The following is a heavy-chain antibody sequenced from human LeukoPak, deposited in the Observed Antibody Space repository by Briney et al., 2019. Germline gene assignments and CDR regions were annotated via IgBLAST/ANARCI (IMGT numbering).Heavy chain of an antibody. Sequence: GASVKVSCKASGYTFTGYYMHWVRQAPGQWLEWMGRINPNSGGTNYAQKFQGRVTMTRDTSISTAYMELSRLRSDDTAVYYCARSHYYDSSGYSSCGYWGQGTLVTVSS. CDR3: ARSHYYDSSGYSSCGY. CDR2: INPNSGGT. V-gene: IGHV1-2*06. CDR1: GYTFTGYY. J-gene: IGHJ4*02. D-gene: IGHD3-22*01.